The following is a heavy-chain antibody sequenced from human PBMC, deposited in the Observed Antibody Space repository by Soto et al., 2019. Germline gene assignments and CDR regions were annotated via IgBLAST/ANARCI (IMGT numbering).Heavy chain of an antibody. D-gene: IGHD6-13*01. Sequence: VYLLESGGGLVQPGGSLRLSCEVSGFTFSNYGMQWVRQAPGKGLEWVAVISYGGGAQYYADSVKGRFTISRDNSKNPLSLEMNSLRAEDTAVYYCVKEKTPRVSHSLDIWGQGIMVTVSS. CDR3: VKEKTPRVSHSLDI. J-gene: IGHJ3*02. CDR1: GFTFSNYG. V-gene: IGHV3-30*18. CDR2: ISYGGGAQ.